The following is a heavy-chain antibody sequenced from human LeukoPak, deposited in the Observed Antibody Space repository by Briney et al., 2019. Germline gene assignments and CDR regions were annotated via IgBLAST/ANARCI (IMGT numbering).Heavy chain of an antibody. J-gene: IGHJ4*02. CDR2: IRYDGSNK. CDR1: GFTFSSYG. D-gene: IGHD5-18*01. CDR3: AKDWGYTTMVSYYFDY. V-gene: IGHV3-30*02. Sequence: AGGSLRLSCVASGFTFSSYGMHWVRQAPGKGLEWVAFIRYDGSNKYYADSVKGRFTISRDNSKNTLYLQMSSLRAEDTAVYYCAKDWGYTTMVSYYFDYWGQGALVTVSS.